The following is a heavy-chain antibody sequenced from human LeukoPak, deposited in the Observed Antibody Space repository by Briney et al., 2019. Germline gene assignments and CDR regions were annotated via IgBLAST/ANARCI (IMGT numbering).Heavy chain of an antibody. CDR3: ARRAAMGYYFDY. CDR1: GYSISSGYY. D-gene: IGHD2-2*01. Sequence: PSETLSPTCAVSGYSISSGYYWGWIRQPPGKGLEWIGRIYHSGSTYYNPSLKSRATISVDTSKNQFSLKLSSVTAADTAVYYCARRAAMGYYFDYWGQGTLVTVSS. CDR2: IYHSGST. J-gene: IGHJ4*02. V-gene: IGHV4-38-2*01.